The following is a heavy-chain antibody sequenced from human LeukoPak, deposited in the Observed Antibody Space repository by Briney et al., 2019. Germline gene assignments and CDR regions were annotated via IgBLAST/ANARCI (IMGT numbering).Heavy chain of an antibody. CDR2: ISSGSSYI. CDR1: GFTFSDYS. V-gene: IGHV3-21*01. J-gene: IGHJ3*02. Sequence: GGSLRLSYAASGFTFSDYSINWVRQAPGKGLEWVSFISSGSSYIYYADSAKGRFTISRDNAKNSLYLQVNSLRAEDTAVYYCARDLSRGKSHAFDIWGQGTMVTVSS. D-gene: IGHD1-26*01. CDR3: ARDLSRGKSHAFDI.